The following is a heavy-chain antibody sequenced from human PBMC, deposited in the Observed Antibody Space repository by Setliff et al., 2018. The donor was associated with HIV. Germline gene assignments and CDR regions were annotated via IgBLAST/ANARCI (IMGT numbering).Heavy chain of an antibody. D-gene: IGHD6-19*01. V-gene: IGHV4-4*09. CDR1: GGSISSYY. CDR2: IYTSGST. Sequence: NPSETLSLTCTVSGGSISSYYWSWIRQPPGKGLEWIGYIYTSGSTNYNPSLKSRVTISVDTSKSQFSLKLSSVTAADTAVYYCVGEGGYSSGWYRTYYFDYWGQGTLVTVSS. CDR3: VGEGGYSSGWYRTYYFDY. J-gene: IGHJ4*02.